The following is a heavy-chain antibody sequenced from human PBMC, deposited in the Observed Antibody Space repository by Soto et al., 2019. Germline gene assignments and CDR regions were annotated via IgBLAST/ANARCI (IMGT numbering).Heavy chain of an antibody. CDR1: GYSFTSYW. J-gene: IGHJ3*02. CDR3: ARNKRNDFWSGYYTMDDAFDI. CDR2: IYPGDSDT. Sequence: GESVKISCKGSGYSFTSYWIGWVRQMPGKGLEWMGIIYPGDSDTRYSPSFQGQVTISADKSISTAYLQWSSLKASDTAMYYCARNKRNDFWSGYYTMDDAFDIWGQGIMVSVSS. D-gene: IGHD3-3*01. V-gene: IGHV5-51*01.